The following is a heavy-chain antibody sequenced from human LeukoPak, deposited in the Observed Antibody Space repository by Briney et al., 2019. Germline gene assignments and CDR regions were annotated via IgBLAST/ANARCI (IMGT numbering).Heavy chain of an antibody. CDR3: ARGRADSSGSWYGGFHS. J-gene: IGHJ4*02. CDR2: MWRHRNK. V-gene: IGHV3-53*01. Sequence: GWSLTLSCVPSGLTLSNNFMRWVRPAAGKGLEWVACMWRHRNKYDAESVRGRFTISRDNAKNTLYLQMNSLRAEDTSVFWSARGRADSSGSWYGGFHSWGQRPRVTVSS. CDR1: GLTLSNNF. D-gene: IGHD6-13*01.